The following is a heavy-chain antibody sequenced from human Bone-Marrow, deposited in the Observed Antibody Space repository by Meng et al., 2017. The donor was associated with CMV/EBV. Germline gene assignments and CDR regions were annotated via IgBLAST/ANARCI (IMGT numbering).Heavy chain of an antibody. CDR2: INPNSGDT. D-gene: IGHD3-3*01. CDR3: ARVLDFWSGLVP. V-gene: IGHV1-2*02. Sequence: ASVKVSCKASGYTFTGNDIYWMRQAPGQGLEWMGWINPNSGDTHYAQEFQGRVTMTRDTSITTAYMELSRLTSDDTAVYYCARVLDFWSGLVPWGQGTLVTVSS. J-gene: IGHJ5*02. CDR1: GYTFTGND.